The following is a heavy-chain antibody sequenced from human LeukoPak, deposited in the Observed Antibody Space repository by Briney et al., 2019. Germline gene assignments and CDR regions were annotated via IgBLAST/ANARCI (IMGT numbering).Heavy chain of an antibody. D-gene: IGHD3-22*01. CDR1: GGSFSGYY. J-gene: IGHJ4*02. CDR2: INHSGST. Sequence: SETLSLTCAVYGGSFSGYYWSWIRQPPGKGLEWIGEINHSGSTNYNPSLKSRVTISVDTSKNQFPLKLSSVTAADTAVYYCARGGFDYYDNPYFDYWGQGTLVTVSS. V-gene: IGHV4-34*01. CDR3: ARGGFDYYDNPYFDY.